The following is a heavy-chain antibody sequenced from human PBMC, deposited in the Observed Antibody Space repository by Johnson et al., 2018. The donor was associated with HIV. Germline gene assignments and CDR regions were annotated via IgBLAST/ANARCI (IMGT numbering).Heavy chain of an antibody. J-gene: IGHJ3*02. CDR3: ARDYYFDTTGYYYASSDAFDI. D-gene: IGHD3-22*01. Sequence: QEKLVESGGGLVQPGGSLRLSCAASGFTFSSYAMHWVRQSPGKGLEWVAVISYDGSNKYYADSVKGRFTISRDNSKNTLYLQMNSLRAEDTAVYYCARDYYFDTTGYYYASSDAFDIWGQGTTVTVSS. CDR1: GFTFSSYA. V-gene: IGHV3-30-3*01. CDR2: ISYDGSNK.